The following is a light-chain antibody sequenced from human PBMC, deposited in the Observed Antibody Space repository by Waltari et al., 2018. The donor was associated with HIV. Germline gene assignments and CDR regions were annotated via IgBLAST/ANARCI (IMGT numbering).Light chain of an antibody. CDR1: QNINNY. J-gene: IGKJ1*01. CDR3: QQSYSTTWT. V-gene: IGKV1-39*01. CDR2: AAS. Sequence: DIQMTQSPSSLSASVGDRVTITCLASQNINNYLNWYQEKPGKAPKLLIFAASRLQSGVPSRFSGSGSGTAFTLTINNLQPEDFASYYCQQSYSTTWTFGQGTKVEIK.